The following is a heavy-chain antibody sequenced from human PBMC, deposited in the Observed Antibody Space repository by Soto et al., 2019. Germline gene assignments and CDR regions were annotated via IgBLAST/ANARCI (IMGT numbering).Heavy chain of an antibody. J-gene: IGHJ6*02. CDR1: GGTFSSYA. CDR3: AANRMGATPYYYYGMDV. V-gene: IGHV1-69*06. CDR2: IIPIFGTA. Sequence: SVKVSCKASGGTFSSYAISWVRQAPGQGLEWMGGIIPIFGTANYAQKFQGRVTITADKSASTAYMELSSLRSEDTAVYYCAANRMGATPYYYYGMDVWGQGTTVTVSS. D-gene: IGHD1-26*01.